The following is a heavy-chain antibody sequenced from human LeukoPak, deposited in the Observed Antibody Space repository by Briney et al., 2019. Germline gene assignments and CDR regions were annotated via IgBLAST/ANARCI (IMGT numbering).Heavy chain of an antibody. Sequence: TASETLSLTCTVSGGSISSYYWSWIRQPPGKGLEWIGYIYYSGSTNYNPSLKSRVTISVDTSKNQFSLKLSSVTAADTAMYYCARGEYSYGPYYMDVWGKGTTVTVSS. D-gene: IGHD5-18*01. CDR2: IYYSGST. J-gene: IGHJ6*03. CDR3: ARGEYSYGPYYMDV. CDR1: GGSISSYY. V-gene: IGHV4-59*01.